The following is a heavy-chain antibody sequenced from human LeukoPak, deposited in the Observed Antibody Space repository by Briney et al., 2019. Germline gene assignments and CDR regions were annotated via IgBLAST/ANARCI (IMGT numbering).Heavy chain of an antibody. CDR3: ARGHVTMVRGVTYFDY. CDR1: GGSISSGGYY. J-gene: IGHJ4*02. CDR2: IYYSGST. D-gene: IGHD3-10*01. V-gene: IGHV4-31*03. Sequence: SETLSLTCTVSGGSISSGGYYWSWIRQHPGKGLEWIRYIYYSGSTYYSPSLKSRVTISVDTSKNQFSLKLSSVTAADTAVYYCARGHVTMVRGVTYFDYWGQGTLVTVSS.